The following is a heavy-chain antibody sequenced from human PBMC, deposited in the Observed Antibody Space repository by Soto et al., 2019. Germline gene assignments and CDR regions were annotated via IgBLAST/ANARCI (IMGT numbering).Heavy chain of an antibody. CDR3: AKDAGITMVREPRGNWFDP. V-gene: IGHV3-23*01. D-gene: IGHD3-10*01. J-gene: IGHJ5*02. CDR1: GFTFSSYA. Sequence: EVQLLESGGGLVQPGGSLRLSCAASGFTFSSYAMSWVRQAPGKGLEWVSAISGSGGSTYYADSVKGRFTISRDNSKNKLYLQMNSLRAEDTAVYYCAKDAGITMVREPRGNWFDPWGQGTLVTVSS. CDR2: ISGSGGST.